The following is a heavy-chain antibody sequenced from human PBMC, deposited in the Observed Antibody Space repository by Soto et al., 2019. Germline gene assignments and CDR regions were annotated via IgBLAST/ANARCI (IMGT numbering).Heavy chain of an antibody. CDR1: GGSISGYY. CDR2: IYYRGST. Sequence: PSETLSLTCTVSGGSISGYYWSWIRQPPGKGLEWIGYIYYRGSTHYNPSLKSRVTISVDTSKNQFSLNLSSVTAADTAVYFCARLTPQWPYSDYWGQGTLVTVSS. CDR3: ARLTPQWPYSDY. J-gene: IGHJ4*02. V-gene: IGHV4-59*08. D-gene: IGHD6-19*01.